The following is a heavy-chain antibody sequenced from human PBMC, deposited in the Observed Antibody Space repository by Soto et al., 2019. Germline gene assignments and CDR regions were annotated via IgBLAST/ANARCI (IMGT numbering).Heavy chain of an antibody. D-gene: IGHD2-8*02. Sequence: SETLSLTCPVSGGSISSYYWSWIRQPPGKGLEWIGYIYYTGTTNYNPSLKSRVTISVDTSKSQFSLKLTSVTAADTAVYYCARGGGVYYFDYWGQGTLVTVSS. CDR2: IYYTGTT. CDR1: GGSISSYY. CDR3: ARGGGVYYFDY. J-gene: IGHJ4*02. V-gene: IGHV4-59*01.